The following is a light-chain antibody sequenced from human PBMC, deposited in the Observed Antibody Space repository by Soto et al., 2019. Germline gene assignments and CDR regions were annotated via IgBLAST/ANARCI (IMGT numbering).Light chain of an antibody. J-gene: IGLJ1*01. CDR1: STDVSGYNY. V-gene: IGLV2-14*01. CDR2: EVT. Sequence: QSALTQPASVSGSPGQSITISCTGTSTDVSGYNYVSWYQQHPDKAPKLMIFEVTRRPSGVSDRFSGSKSGNTASLTISGLQAEDEADYYCSSFTSSKTDVFGTGTKVTVL. CDR3: SSFTSSKTDV.